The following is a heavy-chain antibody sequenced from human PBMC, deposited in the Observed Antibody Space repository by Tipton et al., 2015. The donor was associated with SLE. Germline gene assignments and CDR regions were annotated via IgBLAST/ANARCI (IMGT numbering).Heavy chain of an antibody. CDR1: GGSINSYY. CDR2: IYYSGT. D-gene: IGHD5-24*01. CDR3: ARRGISGNSYDY. J-gene: IGHJ4*02. Sequence: TLSLTCTVSGGSINSYYWSWIRQPPGKGLEWIGYIYYSGTHSNPSLKSRVTISLDSAKNQFSLKLTSVTAADTAVYCCARRGISGNSYDYWGQGTLVTVSS. V-gene: IGHV4-59*08.